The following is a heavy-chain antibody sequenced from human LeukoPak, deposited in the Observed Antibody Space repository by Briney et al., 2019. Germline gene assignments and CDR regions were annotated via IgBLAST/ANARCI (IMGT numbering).Heavy chain of an antibody. CDR1: GGSISSYY. V-gene: IGHV4-59*01. CDR3: ARVPAATIDY. D-gene: IGHD2-15*01. J-gene: IGHJ4*02. CDR2: IYYSGST. Sequence: SETLSLTCTVSGGSISSYYSSWIRQPPGKGLEWIGYIYYSGSTNYNPSLKSRVTISVDTSKNQFSLKLSSVTAADTAVYYCARVPAATIDYWGQGTLVTVSS.